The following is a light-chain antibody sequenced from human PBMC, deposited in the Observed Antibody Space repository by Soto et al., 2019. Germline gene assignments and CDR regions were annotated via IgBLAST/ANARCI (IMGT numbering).Light chain of an antibody. V-gene: IGKV1-13*02. CDR2: DAS. CDR3: QQVNSYPRAT. J-gene: IGKJ4*01. Sequence: AIQLTQSPSSLSASVGDRVTITCRASQGISSALAWYQQKPGKAPKLLIYDASSLESGVPSRFSGSGSGTDFTLTISSLQPEDFATYYCQQVNSYPRATFGGGTKVEIK. CDR1: QGISSA.